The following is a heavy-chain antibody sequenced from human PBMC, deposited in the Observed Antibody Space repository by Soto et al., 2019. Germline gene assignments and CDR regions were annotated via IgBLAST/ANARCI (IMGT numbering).Heavy chain of an antibody. CDR2: IDSDSTVT. CDR1: GFTFTNYW. Sequence: EVQLMESGGGLVQPGGSLRLSCAASGFTFTNYWMHWVRQGPGKGLVWISRIDSDSTVTNYAEFVEGRFTMSRDNAKNTLYLQMNSLRAEETAVYYCVRGHSSSSWVYYSYGMDVWGQGTTVTVSS. CDR3: VRGHSSSSWVYYSYGMDV. J-gene: IGHJ6*02. V-gene: IGHV3-74*01. D-gene: IGHD6-6*01.